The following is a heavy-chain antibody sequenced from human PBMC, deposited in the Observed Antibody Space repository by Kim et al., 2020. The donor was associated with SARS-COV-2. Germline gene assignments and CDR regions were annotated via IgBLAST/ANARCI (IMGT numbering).Heavy chain of an antibody. V-gene: IGHV3-30-3*01. CDR2: ISIDRTTK. CDR3: ATAPSRAFDV. Sequence: GGSLRPSCVASGFTFSDYAIFWVRQTPGKGLEWVSLISIDRTTKNYAASVGGRFSITTDDTRNTVFLQMNSLEPDDTGIYYCATAPSRAFDVWGPGTEVTVSS. CDR1: GFTFSDYA. J-gene: IGHJ3*01.